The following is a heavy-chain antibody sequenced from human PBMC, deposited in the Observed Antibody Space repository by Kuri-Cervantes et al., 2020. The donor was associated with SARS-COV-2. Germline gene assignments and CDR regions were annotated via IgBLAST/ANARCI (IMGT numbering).Heavy chain of an antibody. CDR1: GGSISSSSYY. D-gene: IGHD4-23*01. CDR3: ASSRDDYGGNHDY. J-gene: IGHJ4*02. CDR2: IYYSGST. V-gene: IGHV4-39*07. Sequence: SETLSLTCTVSGGSISSSSYYWGWIRQPPGKGLEWIGSIYYSGSTYYNPSLKSRVTISVDTSKNQFSLKLSSVTAADTAVYYCASSRDDYGGNHDYWGQGTLVTVSS.